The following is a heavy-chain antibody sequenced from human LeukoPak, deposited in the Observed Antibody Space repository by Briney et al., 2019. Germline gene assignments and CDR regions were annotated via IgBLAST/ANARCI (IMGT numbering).Heavy chain of an antibody. D-gene: IGHD6-13*01. Sequence: ASVQVSCKASGYTFNGYYIHWVRQAPGQGLEWVGWINPNSGGTNYAQKFQGWVTMTRDTSISTAYMELSRLRSDDTAVYYCARDWGSAAAGYYFDYWGQGTLVTVSS. CDR2: INPNSGGT. CDR1: GYTFNGYY. J-gene: IGHJ4*02. CDR3: ARDWGSAAAGYYFDY. V-gene: IGHV1-2*04.